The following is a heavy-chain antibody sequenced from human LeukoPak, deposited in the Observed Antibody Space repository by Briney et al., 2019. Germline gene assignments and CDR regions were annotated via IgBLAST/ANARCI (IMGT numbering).Heavy chain of an antibody. Sequence: GESLRLSCAASGFTYTKFGMSWVRQAPGKGLEWVSVISTGSEVSYYADSVKGRFTISRDNSKNTLYLQMNSLRAEDTAVYYCARAALFAANAFDIWGQGTMVTVSS. V-gene: IGHV3-23*01. CDR3: ARAALFAANAFDI. CDR2: ISTGSEVS. CDR1: GFTYTKFG. J-gene: IGHJ3*02.